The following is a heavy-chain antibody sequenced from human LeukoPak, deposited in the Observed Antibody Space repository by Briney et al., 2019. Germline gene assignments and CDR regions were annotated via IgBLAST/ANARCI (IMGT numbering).Heavy chain of an antibody. D-gene: IGHD5-18*01. CDR3: AKEGYSYGNDY. CDR1: GFTIRSYG. CDR2: ISYDVSNK. V-gene: IGHV3-30*18. J-gene: IGHJ4*02. Sequence: GGSLRLSCAASGFTIRSYGMHWVRQAPGKGLEWVAVISYDVSNKYYADSVKGRFTISRDNSKNTLYLQMNSLRAEDTAVYYCAKEGYSYGNDYWGQGTLVTVSS.